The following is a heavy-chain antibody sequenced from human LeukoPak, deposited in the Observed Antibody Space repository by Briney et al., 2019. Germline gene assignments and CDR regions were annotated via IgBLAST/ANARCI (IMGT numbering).Heavy chain of an antibody. CDR3: ARETRWGVPQDY. Sequence: PGGSLRLSCVASGFTLTDNYVSWVRRAPGKGLEWVSVIYSGGTTYYADSVKGRCSISKDIAKNTVYLQMNSLRGEDSAVYYCARETRWGVPQDYWGQGTLVTVSS. CDR1: GFTLTDNY. D-gene: IGHD3-10*01. V-gene: IGHV3-66*02. CDR2: IYSGGTT. J-gene: IGHJ4*02.